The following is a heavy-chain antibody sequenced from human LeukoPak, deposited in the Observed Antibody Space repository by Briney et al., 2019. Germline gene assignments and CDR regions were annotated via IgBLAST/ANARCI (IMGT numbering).Heavy chain of an antibody. CDR1: GFTFSSYR. V-gene: IGHV3-21*01. D-gene: IGHD4-17*01. CDR3: ARGSGGDYVY. CDR2: ISSSSSYI. Sequence: PGGSLRLSCAASGFTFSSYRMNWVRQAPGKGLEWVSSISSSSSYIYYADSVKGRFTISRDNAKNSLYLQMNSLRAEDTAVYYCARGSGGDYVYWGQGTLVTVSS. J-gene: IGHJ4*02.